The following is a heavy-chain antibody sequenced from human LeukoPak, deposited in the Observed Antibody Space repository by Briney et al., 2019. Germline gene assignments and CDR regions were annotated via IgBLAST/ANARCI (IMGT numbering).Heavy chain of an antibody. V-gene: IGHV4-34*01. D-gene: IGHD6-13*01. J-gene: IGHJ5*02. CDR1: GDSLGGYY. Sequence: NPSETLSLTCAVYGDSLGGYYWSWIRQPPGKGLEWIGEINHSGSTNYNPSLKSRVTVSVDTSKNQFSLKLTSVTAADTAVYYCARRVRIAAPFNPWGQGTLVIVSS. CDR3: ARRVRIAAPFNP. CDR2: INHSGST.